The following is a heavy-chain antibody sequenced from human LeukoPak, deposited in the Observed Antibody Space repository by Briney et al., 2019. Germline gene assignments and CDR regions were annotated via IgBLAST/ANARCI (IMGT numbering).Heavy chain of an antibody. V-gene: IGHV1-8*01. CDR3: ARGPHSGYDYGYYYYMDV. CDR1: GYTFTSYD. D-gene: IGHD5-12*01. Sequence: ASVKVSCKASGYTFTSYDINWVRRATGQGLEWMGWMNPNSGNTGYAQKFQGRVTMTRNTSISTAYMELSSLRSEDTAVYYCARGPHSGYDYGYYYYMDVWGKGTTVTVSS. CDR2: MNPNSGNT. J-gene: IGHJ6*03.